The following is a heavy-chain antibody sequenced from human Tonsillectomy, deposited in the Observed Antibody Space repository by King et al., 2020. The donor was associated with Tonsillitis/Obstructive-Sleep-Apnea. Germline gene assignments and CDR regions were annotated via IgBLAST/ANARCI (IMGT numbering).Heavy chain of an antibody. CDR1: VNTVTSHA. D-gene: IGHD3-3*01. CDR3: ARGGPITHFGVVIKDNWFDP. Sequence: QLVQSGSELKKPGASVRVSCKASVNTVTSHAMHWVRQAPGQGLEWMGWINTNTGNPTFAQGFIGRFVFSSDTSVITTYLRISSLKAEDTAVYYCARGGPITHFGVVIKDNWFDPWGQGTLVTVSS. V-gene: IGHV7-4-1*02. J-gene: IGHJ5*02. CDR2: INTNTGNP.